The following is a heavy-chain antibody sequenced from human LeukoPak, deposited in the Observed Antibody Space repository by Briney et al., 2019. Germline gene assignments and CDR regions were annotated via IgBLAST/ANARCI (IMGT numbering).Heavy chain of an antibody. CDR2: IYPGDSYT. J-gene: IGHJ4*02. V-gene: IGHV5-51*01. CDR3: AVMNTDSGYAWYYFDY. D-gene: IGHD5-12*01. CDR1: GYSFTSYW. Sequence: RESLKISCKGSGYSFTSYWIGWVRQMPGKALECMGIIYPGDSYTRYSPSFQGHVTISADKSSSTTYLQWSSLKASDPARYYCAVMNTDSGYAWYYFDYWGQGTLVTVSS.